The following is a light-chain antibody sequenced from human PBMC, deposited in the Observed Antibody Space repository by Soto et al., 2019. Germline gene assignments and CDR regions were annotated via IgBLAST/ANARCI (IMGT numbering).Light chain of an antibody. J-gene: IGKJ4*01. CDR3: QQSFNSPLT. Sequence: DIQMTQSPSSLSASVGDRVTITCRASQSISSYLNWYQQKPGKAPNLLIRRAASLERGVPSRFSGSGSGTDFTLTISSLQPEDSATYFCQQSFNSPLTFGGGTKVEIK. CDR1: QSISSY. CDR2: RAA. V-gene: IGKV1-39*01.